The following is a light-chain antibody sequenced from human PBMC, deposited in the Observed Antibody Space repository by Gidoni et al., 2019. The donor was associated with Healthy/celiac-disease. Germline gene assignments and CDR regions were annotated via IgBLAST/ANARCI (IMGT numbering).Light chain of an antibody. V-gene: IGKV2-28*01. CDR1: LSLLHSNGYNY. Sequence: DMVMTQSPLSLPVTPGEPASNPFRSSLSLLHSNGYNYFDWYLQKPGQSPPLLIYLGSNRASGAPDRFSGSGSGTDSTLKISRVEAEYVGVYYCMQALQTPPTFXXXTKLEIK. J-gene: IGKJ2*01. CDR3: MQALQTPPT. CDR2: LGS.